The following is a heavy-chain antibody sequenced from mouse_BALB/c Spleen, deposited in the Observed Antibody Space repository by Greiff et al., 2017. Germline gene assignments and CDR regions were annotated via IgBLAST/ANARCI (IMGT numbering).Heavy chain of an antibody. CDR1: GYTFTDYE. J-gene: IGHJ2*01. Sequence: VQLQQSGAELVRPGASVTMSCKASGYTFTDYEMHWVKQTPVHGLEWIGAIDPETGGTAYNQKFKGKATLTADKSSSTAYMELRSLTSEDSAVYYCTREDSPNYYGRDYWGQGTTLTVSS. CDR2: IDPETGGT. D-gene: IGHD1-1*01. CDR3: TREDSPNYYGRDY. V-gene: IGHV1-15*01.